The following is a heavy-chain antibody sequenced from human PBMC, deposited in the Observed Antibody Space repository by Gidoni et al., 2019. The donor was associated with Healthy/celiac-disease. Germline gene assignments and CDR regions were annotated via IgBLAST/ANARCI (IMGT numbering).Heavy chain of an antibody. D-gene: IGHD5-12*01. J-gene: IGHJ6*02. Sequence: QVQLQDSGPGLVKPSETLSLTCTVSGGSISSYYWSWIRQPPGKGLAWIGYIYYSGRTNYNPSLKSRVTISVDTSKNQFSLKLSSVTAADTAVYYCARSGDGGATIRNYYYYYGMDVWGQGTTVTVSS. CDR3: ARSGDGGATIRNYYYYYGMDV. CDR1: GGSISSYY. CDR2: IYYSGRT. V-gene: IGHV4-59*01.